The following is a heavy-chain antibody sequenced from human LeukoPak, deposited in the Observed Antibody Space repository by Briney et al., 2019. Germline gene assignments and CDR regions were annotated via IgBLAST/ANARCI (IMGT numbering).Heavy chain of an antibody. CDR2: ISSSSSYI. D-gene: IGHD2/OR15-2a*01. Sequence: GGSLRLSCAASGFTFSSYSMNWVRQAPGKGLEWVSSISSSSSYIYYADSVKGRFTISRDNAKNSLYLQMNSLRAEDTAVYYCASGRIFSYYMDVWGKGTTVTVSS. J-gene: IGHJ6*03. V-gene: IGHV3-21*01. CDR1: GFTFSSYS. CDR3: ASGRIFSYYMDV.